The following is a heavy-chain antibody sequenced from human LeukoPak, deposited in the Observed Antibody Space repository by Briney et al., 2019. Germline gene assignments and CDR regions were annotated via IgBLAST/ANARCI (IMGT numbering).Heavy chain of an antibody. D-gene: IGHD3-3*01. CDR3: ARSLFRFLEWSYRSYYYYYMDV. V-gene: IGHV1-69*06. Sequence: ASVKVSCKASGGTFSSYAISWVRQAPGQGLEWMGGIIPIFGTVNYAQKFQGRVTITADKSTSTAYMELSSLRSEDTAVYYCARSLFRFLEWSYRSYYYYYMDVWGKGTTVTVSS. CDR1: GGTFSSYA. CDR2: IIPIFGTV. J-gene: IGHJ6*03.